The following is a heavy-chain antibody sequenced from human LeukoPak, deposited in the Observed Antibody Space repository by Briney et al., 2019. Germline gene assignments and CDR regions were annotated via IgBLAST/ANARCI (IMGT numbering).Heavy chain of an antibody. CDR2: ISGSGGST. J-gene: IGHJ6*03. D-gene: IGHD2-15*01. V-gene: IGHV3-23*01. CDR1: GFTFSSYA. CDR3: AKVLLAAPYYYMDV. Sequence: PGGSLRLSCAASGFTFSSYAMSWVRQAPGKGLEWVLAISGSGGSTYYADSVKGRFTISRDNSKNTLYLQMNSLRAEDTAVYYCAKVLLAAPYYYMDVWGKGTTVTVSS.